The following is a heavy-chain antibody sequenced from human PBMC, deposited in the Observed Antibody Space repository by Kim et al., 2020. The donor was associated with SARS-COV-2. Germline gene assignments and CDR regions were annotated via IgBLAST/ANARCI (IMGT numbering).Heavy chain of an antibody. CDR1: GYTFTSYD. Sequence: ASVKVSCKASGYTFTSYDINWVRQATGQGLEWMGWMNPNSGNTGYAQKFQGRVTMTRNTSISTAYMELSSLRSEDTAVYYCAGVEVVPAAISYYYYMDVWGKGTTVTVSS. V-gene: IGHV1-8*01. J-gene: IGHJ6*03. CDR3: AGVEVVPAAISYYYYMDV. D-gene: IGHD2-2*02. CDR2: MNPNSGNT.